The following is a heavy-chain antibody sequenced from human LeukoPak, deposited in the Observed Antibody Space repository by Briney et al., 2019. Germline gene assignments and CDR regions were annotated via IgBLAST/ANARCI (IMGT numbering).Heavy chain of an antibody. CDR2: IYYSGST. Sequence: PSETLSLTCTVSGGSISSSSYYWGWIRQPPGKGLEWIGSIYYSGSTYYNPSLKSRVTISVDTSKNQFSLKLSSVTAADTAVYYCARIGTMDVFDYWGQGTLVTVSS. J-gene: IGHJ4*02. CDR1: GGSISSSSYY. D-gene: IGHD2-8*01. CDR3: ARIGTMDVFDY. V-gene: IGHV4-39*07.